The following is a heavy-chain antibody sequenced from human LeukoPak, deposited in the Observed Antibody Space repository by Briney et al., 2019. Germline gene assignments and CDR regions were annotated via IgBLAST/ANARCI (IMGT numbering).Heavy chain of an antibody. Sequence: GGSLRLSCAASGFTVSSCAMSWVRQAPGKGLEWVAVISYDGSNKYYADSVKGRFTISRDNSKNTLYLQMNSLRAEDTAVYYCARDGYSTYGMDVWGQGTTVTVSS. V-gene: IGHV3-30-3*01. CDR1: GFTVSSCA. J-gene: IGHJ6*02. CDR2: ISYDGSNK. D-gene: IGHD1-26*01. CDR3: ARDGYSTYGMDV.